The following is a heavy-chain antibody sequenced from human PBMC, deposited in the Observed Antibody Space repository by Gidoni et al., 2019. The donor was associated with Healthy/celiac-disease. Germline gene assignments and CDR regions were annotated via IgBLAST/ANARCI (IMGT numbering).Heavy chain of an antibody. V-gene: IGHV3-9*01. CDR2: ISWNSGSI. CDR1: GFTFDDSP. D-gene: IGHD5-18*01. J-gene: IGHJ4*02. CDR3: AKDFLGGRGYSYGYYFDY. Sequence: EVQLVESGGGLVQPGRSLSLSCAASGFTFDDSPMHWVRQSPGKGLEWVSGISWNSGSIGYADSVKGRFTISRDNAKNSLYLQMNSLRAEDTALYYCAKDFLGGRGYSYGYYFDYWGQGTLVTVSS.